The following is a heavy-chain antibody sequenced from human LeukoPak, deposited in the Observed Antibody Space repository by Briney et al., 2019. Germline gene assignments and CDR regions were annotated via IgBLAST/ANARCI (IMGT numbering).Heavy chain of an antibody. CDR3: ARDGGDYYDSSGYPFHH. CDR2: ISTSSSYI. D-gene: IGHD3-22*01. J-gene: IGHJ1*01. CDR1: GFTFGSYN. Sequence: PGGSLRLSCAASGFTFGSYNMNWLRQAPGKGLEWVSSISTSSSYIYYADSVKGRFTISRDNAKKSLYQQMNSLRAGDTAVYYCARDGGDYYDSSGYPFHHWGQGTLVTVSS. V-gene: IGHV3-21*01.